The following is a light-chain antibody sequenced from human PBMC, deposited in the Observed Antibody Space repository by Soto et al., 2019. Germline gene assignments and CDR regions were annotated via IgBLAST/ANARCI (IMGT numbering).Light chain of an antibody. J-gene: IGKJ1*01. CDR3: QQYNKWRT. CDR2: GAS. Sequence: EIVMTQSPATLSVSPGERVTLSCRASESVSSNLAWYQQKPGQAPRLLIYGASTRATGIPARISGSGSGTEFTLTISSLQSEDFAVYYCQQYNKWRTFGQGTKVEVK. V-gene: IGKV3-15*01. CDR1: ESVSSN.